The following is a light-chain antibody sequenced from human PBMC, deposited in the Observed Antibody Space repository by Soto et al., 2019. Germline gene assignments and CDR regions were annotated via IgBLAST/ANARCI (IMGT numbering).Light chain of an antibody. J-gene: IGKJ1*01. Sequence: EIVLTQSPGTLSLSPGERATLSCRASQSVSSSYLAWYQQKPGQAPRRLLYGASSRATGIPDRFSGSGSGTDFTLTISRLETEDFAVYYCQQYGISPGTFGQGTKVEIK. V-gene: IGKV3-20*01. CDR1: QSVSSSY. CDR2: GAS. CDR3: QQYGISPGT.